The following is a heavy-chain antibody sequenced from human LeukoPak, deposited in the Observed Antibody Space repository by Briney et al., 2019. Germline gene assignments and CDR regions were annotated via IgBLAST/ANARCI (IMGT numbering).Heavy chain of an antibody. CDR1: GFTFSSYG. J-gene: IGHJ4*02. V-gene: IGHV3-30*03. CDR3: ARFSTSCYCWDY. D-gene: IGHD2-2*01. Sequence: GGSLRLSCAASGFTFSSYGMHWVRQAPGKGLEWVAVISYDGSNKYYADSVKGRFTISRDNSKNTLYLQMNSLRAEDTAVYYCARFSTSCYCWDYWGQGTLVTVSS. CDR2: ISYDGSNK.